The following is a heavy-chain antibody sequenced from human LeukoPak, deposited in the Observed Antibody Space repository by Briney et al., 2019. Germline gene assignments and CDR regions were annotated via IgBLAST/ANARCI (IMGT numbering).Heavy chain of an antibody. V-gene: IGHV3-30*04. Sequence: GGSLRLSCAASGFTFSSYAMHWVRQAPGKGLEWVAVISYDGSNKYYADSVKGRFTISRDNSKNTLYLQMNSLRAEDTAVYYCARGRRVAAIYYYYYYGMDVWGQGTTVTVSS. J-gene: IGHJ6*02. CDR1: GFTFSSYA. D-gene: IGHD6-13*01. CDR2: ISYDGSNK. CDR3: ARGRRVAAIYYYYYYGMDV.